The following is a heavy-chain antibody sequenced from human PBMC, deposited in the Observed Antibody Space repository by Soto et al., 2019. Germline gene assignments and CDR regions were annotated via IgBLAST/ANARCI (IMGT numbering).Heavy chain of an antibody. CDR1: GFTFDDYA. Sequence: GGSLRLSCAASGFTFDDYAMHWVRQAPGTGLEWVSGITWNSGTIAYADSVKGRFTISRDNTKNSLYLQMNSLRPADTALYCCVKARILAFDAFDLWGQGTMVTVSS. J-gene: IGHJ3*01. V-gene: IGHV3-9*01. CDR3: VKARILAFDAFDL. CDR2: ITWNSGTI.